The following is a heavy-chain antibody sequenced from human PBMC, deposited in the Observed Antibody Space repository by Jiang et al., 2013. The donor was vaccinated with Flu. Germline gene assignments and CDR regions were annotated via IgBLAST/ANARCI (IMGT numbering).Heavy chain of an antibody. Sequence: GGGLVQPGGSLRLSCAASGFTFSRYSMNWVRQAPGKGLEWISFISSFTSSIYYADSVKGRFTISRDNSKNTLYLQMNSLRADDTAVYYCAKAGCSSAICYTNCWGQGTLVTVSS. D-gene: IGHD2-2*02. CDR2: ISSFTSSI. CDR1: GFTFSRYS. V-gene: IGHV3-48*04. CDR3: AKAGCSSAICYTNC. J-gene: IGHJ4*02.